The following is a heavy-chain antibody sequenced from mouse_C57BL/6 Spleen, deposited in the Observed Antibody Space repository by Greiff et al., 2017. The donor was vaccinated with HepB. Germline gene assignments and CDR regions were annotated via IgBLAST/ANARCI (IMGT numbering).Heavy chain of an antibody. V-gene: IGHV1-82*01. Sequence: QVQLKQSGPELVKPGASVKISCKASGYAFSSSWMNWVKQRPGKGLEWIGRIYPGDGDTNYHGKFKGKATLTADKSSSTAYMQLSSLTSEDSAVYFCAGRFDYDGAWFAYWGQGTLVTVAA. CDR1: GYAFSSSW. CDR3: AGRFDYDGAWFAY. D-gene: IGHD2-4*01. J-gene: IGHJ3*01. CDR2: IYPGDGDT.